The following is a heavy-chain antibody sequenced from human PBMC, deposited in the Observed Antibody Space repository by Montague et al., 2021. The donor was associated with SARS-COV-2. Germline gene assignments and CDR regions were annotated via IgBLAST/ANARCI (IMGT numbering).Heavy chain of an antibody. D-gene: IGHD3-10*02. CDR2: IYYSGST. J-gene: IGHJ6*02. CDR1: GGSFSGYY. Sequence: SETLSLTCTLYGGSFSGYYWSWIRQSPGKGLEWIGYIYYSGSTNYNPSLKSRIAISLDTSKNQFSLRLTSVTAADTAVYYCARCSGSSFYYFGMDVWGQGTTVSVSS. V-gene: IGHV4-59*01. CDR3: ARCSGSSFYYFGMDV.